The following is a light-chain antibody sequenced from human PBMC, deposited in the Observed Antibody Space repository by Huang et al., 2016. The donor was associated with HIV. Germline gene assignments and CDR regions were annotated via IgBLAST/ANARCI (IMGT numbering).Light chain of an antibody. CDR3: QKYDSAPRT. CDR1: QVIGNS. V-gene: IGKV1-27*01. Sequence: DIQMTQSPSSLSAFVGDTVTITCRASQVIGNSLAWYQQKPGRPPKLLIYVSSTWQSGVPSRFSGSGSVTDFTLTVSNLQTEDIATYYCQKYDSAPRTFGQGTRV. CDR2: VSS. J-gene: IGKJ1*01.